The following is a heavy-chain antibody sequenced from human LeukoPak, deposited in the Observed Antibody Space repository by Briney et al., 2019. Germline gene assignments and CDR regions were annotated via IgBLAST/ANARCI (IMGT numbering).Heavy chain of an antibody. J-gene: IGHJ2*01. CDR3: ARDLERYFDL. Sequence: SETLSLTCTVSGGSISSYYWSWLRQPPGKGLEWIGYIYYSGSTNYSPSLKSRVTISVDTSKNQFSLKLSSVTAADTAVYYCARDLERYFDLWGRGTLVTVSS. CDR1: GGSISSYY. V-gene: IGHV4-59*01. CDR2: IYYSGST.